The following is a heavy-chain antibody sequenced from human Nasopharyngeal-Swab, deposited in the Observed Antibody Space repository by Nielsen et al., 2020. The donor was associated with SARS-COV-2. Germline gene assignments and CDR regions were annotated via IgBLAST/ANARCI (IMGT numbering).Heavy chain of an antibody. CDR2: IIPIFGTA. J-gene: IGHJ4*02. CDR1: GYTFTSYA. V-gene: IGHV1-69*13. CDR3: ARLRTPGYCSGGSCYGAADY. D-gene: IGHD2-15*01. Sequence: SVKVSCKASGYTFTSYAISWVRQAPGQGLEWMGGIIPIFGTANYAQKFQGRVTITADESTSTAYMELSSLRSEDTAVYYCARLRTPGYCSGGSCYGAADYWGQGTLVTVSS.